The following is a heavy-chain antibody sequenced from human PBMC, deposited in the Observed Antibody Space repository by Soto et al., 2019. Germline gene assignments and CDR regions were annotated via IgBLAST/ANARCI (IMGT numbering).Heavy chain of an antibody. CDR1: GFTFTSSA. CDR3: AADIPSGSTYYYYYGMGV. Sequence: SVKVSCKASGFTFTSSAVQWVRQARGQRLEWIGWIVVGSGNTNYAQKFQERVTITRDMSTSTAYMELSSLRSEDTAVYYCAADIPSGSTYYYYYGMGVWGQGTTVTVSS. V-gene: IGHV1-58*01. CDR2: IVVGSGNT. D-gene: IGHD2-21*01. J-gene: IGHJ6*02.